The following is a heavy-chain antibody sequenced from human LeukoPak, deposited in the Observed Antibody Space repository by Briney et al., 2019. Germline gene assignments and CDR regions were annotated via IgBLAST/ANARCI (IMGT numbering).Heavy chain of an antibody. CDR3: ARDLSGFDYAFDI. Sequence: GGSLRLSCAASGFTFSSYSMNWVRQAPGKGLEWVSSISSSSSYIYYADSVKGRFTTSRDNAKNSLYLQTNSLRAEDTAVYYCARDLSGFDYAFDIWGQGTMVTVSS. CDR2: ISSSSSYI. D-gene: IGHD5-12*01. V-gene: IGHV3-21*01. J-gene: IGHJ3*02. CDR1: GFTFSSYS.